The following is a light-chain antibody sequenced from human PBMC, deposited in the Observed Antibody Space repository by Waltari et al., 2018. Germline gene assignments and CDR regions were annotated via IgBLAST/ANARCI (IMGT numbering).Light chain of an antibody. V-gene: IGLV2-23*01. Sequence: SALAQPASVSGSPGQSITISCAGTSSDVGSFYLFSWYQEHPGKAPKLIIFDATKRPSGVSDRFSGSKSGNTASLTISGLQPDDEADYSCCSYAGGITYVFGTGTRVTVL. CDR1: SSDVGSFYL. J-gene: IGLJ1*01. CDR3: CSYAGGITYV. CDR2: DAT.